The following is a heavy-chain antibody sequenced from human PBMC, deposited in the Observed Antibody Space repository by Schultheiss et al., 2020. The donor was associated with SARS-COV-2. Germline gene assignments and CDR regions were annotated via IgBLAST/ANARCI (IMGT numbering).Heavy chain of an antibody. J-gene: IGHJ4*02. CDR3: ARYGLPDY. CDR1: GFTFSSYG. CDR2: IWYDGSNK. D-gene: IGHD3/OR15-3a*01. V-gene: IGHV3-33*01. Sequence: GGSLRLSCAASGFTFSSYGMHWVRQAPGKGLEWVAVIWYDGSNKYYADSVKGRFTISRDNAKNSLYLQMNSLRAEDTALYYCARYGLPDYWGQGTLVTVSS.